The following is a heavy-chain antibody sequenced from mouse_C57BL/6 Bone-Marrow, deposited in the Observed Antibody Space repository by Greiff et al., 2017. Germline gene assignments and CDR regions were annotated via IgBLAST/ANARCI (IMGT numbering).Heavy chain of an antibody. CDR2: INPSSGYT. CDR1: GYTFTSYW. CDR3: ASEDYYGSSLYYYAMDY. Sequence: QVQLKQSGAELAKPGASVKLSCKASGYTFTSYWMHWVKQRPGQGLEWIGYINPSSGYTKYNQKFKDKATLTADNSSSTAYMQLSSLTYEDSAVYYCASEDYYGSSLYYYAMDYWGQGTSVTVSS. V-gene: IGHV1-7*01. D-gene: IGHD1-1*01. J-gene: IGHJ4*01.